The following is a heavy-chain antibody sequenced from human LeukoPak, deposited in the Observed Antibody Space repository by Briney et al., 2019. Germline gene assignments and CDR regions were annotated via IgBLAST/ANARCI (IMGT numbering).Heavy chain of an antibody. J-gene: IGHJ4*02. Sequence: GSSVKISCKASGGTFSSYAISWVRQAPGQGLEWMGRIIPILGIANYAQKFQGRVTITADKSTSTAYMELSSLRSEDTAVYYCARHRPRHGDTADYWGQGTLVTVSS. CDR3: ARHRPRHGDTADY. V-gene: IGHV1-69*04. CDR1: GGTFSSYA. CDR2: IIPILGIA. D-gene: IGHD5-18*01.